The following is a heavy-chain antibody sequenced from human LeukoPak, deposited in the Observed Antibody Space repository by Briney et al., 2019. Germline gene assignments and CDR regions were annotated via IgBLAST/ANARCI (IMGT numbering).Heavy chain of an antibody. D-gene: IGHD2-2*01. Sequence: ASVKVSCKASGGTFSSYAISWVRQAPGQGLEWMGRIIPILGIANYAQKFQGRVTITADKSTSTAYMERSSLRSEDTAVYYCARVNTKLLGYCSSTSCYGPDAFDIWGQGTMVTVSS. CDR1: GGTFSSYA. CDR2: IIPILGIA. V-gene: IGHV1-69*04. CDR3: ARVNTKLLGYCSSTSCYGPDAFDI. J-gene: IGHJ3*02.